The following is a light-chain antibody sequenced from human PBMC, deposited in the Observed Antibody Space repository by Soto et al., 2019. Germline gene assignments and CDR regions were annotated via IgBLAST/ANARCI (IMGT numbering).Light chain of an antibody. CDR1: QSLTTY. J-gene: IGKJ1*01. CDR3: QQYRSWPRT. Sequence: EIVFTQSPGTLSLSPGERATLSCRAIQSLTTYLAWYQQKPGQAPRLLIYGASTRATDMPGTFSGRGSGTEFTLPISSLRPEDFGVYYCQQYRSWPRTFGQGTKVDIK. CDR2: GAS. V-gene: IGKV3-15*01.